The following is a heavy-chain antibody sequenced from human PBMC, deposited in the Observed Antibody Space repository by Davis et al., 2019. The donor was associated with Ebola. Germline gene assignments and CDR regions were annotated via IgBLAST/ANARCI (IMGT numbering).Heavy chain of an antibody. D-gene: IGHD1-26*01. V-gene: IGHV4-39*07. CDR2: IYYSGST. CDR1: GGSISSSSYY. J-gene: IGHJ4*02. Sequence: PSETLSLTCTVSGGSISSSSYYWGWIRQPPGKGLEWIGSIYYSGSTYYNPSLKSRVTISVDTSKNQFSLKLSSVTAADTAVYYCAREGSGSYLGLDYWGQGTLVTVSS. CDR3: AREGSGSYLGLDY.